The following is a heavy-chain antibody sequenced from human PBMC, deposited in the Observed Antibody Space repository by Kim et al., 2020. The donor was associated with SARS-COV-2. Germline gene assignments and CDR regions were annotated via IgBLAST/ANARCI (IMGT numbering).Heavy chain of an antibody. CDR3: ARQLQGIAAAGSYPSPSPPDY. CDR1: GGSISSSSYY. CDR2: IYYSGST. D-gene: IGHD6-13*01. J-gene: IGHJ4*02. V-gene: IGHV4-39*01. Sequence: SETLSLTCTVSGGSISSSSYYWGWIRQPPGKGLEWIGSIYYSGSTYNNPSLKSRVTISVDTSKNQFSLKLSSVTAADTAVYYCARQLQGIAAAGSYPSPSPPDYWGQGTLVTVSS.